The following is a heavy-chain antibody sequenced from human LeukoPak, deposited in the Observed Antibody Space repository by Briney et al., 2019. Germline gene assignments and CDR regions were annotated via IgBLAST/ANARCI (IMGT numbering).Heavy chain of an antibody. CDR1: GGSISSYY. D-gene: IGHD6-13*01. J-gene: IGHJ6*02. Sequence: SETLSLTCTVSGGSISSYYWSWIRQAPGKGLEWIGYIYYSGSTNYNPSLKSRVTISVDTSKNQFSLKLSSVTAADTAVCYCAGWYSSSSYYGMDVWGQGTTVTVSS. V-gene: IGHV4-59*01. CDR3: AGWYSSSSYYGMDV. CDR2: IYYSGST.